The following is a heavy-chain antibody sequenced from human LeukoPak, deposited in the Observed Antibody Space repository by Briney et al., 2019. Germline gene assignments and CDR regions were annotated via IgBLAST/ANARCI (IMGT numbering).Heavy chain of an antibody. D-gene: IGHD6-13*01. V-gene: IGHV4-34*01. J-gene: IGHJ4*02. CDR1: GGSFSGYY. Sequence: PSETLSLTCAVYGGSFSGYYWSWTRQPPGKGLEWIGEINHSGSTNYNPSLKSRVTISVDTSKNQFSLKLSSVTAADTAVYYCARGVAAATYDYWGQGTLVTVSS. CDR3: ARGVAAATYDY. CDR2: INHSGST.